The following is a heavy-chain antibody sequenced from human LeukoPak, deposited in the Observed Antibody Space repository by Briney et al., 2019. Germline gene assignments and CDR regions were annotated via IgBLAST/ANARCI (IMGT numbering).Heavy chain of an antibody. CDR1: GFSFSSYT. CDR3: ARDRGYYGSGSYYTSFDL. V-gene: IGHV3-21*01. Sequence: GGSLRLSCAASGFSFSSYTMNWVRQAPGKGLEWVSIISSSSSYIYYADSVKGRFTISRDNAKNTLYLQMNSLRAEDTAVYYCARDRGYYGSGSYYTSFDLWGRGTLVTVSS. J-gene: IGHJ2*01. D-gene: IGHD3-10*01. CDR2: ISSSSSYI.